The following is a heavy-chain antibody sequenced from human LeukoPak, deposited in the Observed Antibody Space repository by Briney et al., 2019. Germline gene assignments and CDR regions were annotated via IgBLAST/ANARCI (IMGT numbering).Heavy chain of an antibody. J-gene: IGHJ4*02. CDR3: ARRYGSYSQNLFDY. CDR1: GYSISSGYY. Sequence: PSETLSLTCAVSGYSISSGYYWGWIRQPPGEGLERIGSIYHSGSTYYNPSLKSRVTISVDTSKNQFSLKLSSVTAADTAVYYCARRYGSYSQNLFDYWGQGTLVTVSS. CDR2: IYHSGST. D-gene: IGHD3-10*01. V-gene: IGHV4-38-2*01.